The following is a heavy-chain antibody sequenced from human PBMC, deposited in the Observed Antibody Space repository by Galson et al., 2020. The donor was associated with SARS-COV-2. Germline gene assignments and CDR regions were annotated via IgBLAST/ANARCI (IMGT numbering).Heavy chain of an antibody. Sequence: SEPLSLTFGLSGYSISGDSYWGWIRQSPEKGLEWLCIINQSGGNTHYNPSLKSRVTISLETSKTQFSLKLTSVTAADTAVYYCARQVGWGRWYLDLWGRGTRVTVSP. D-gene: IGHD1-26*01. CDR1: GYSISGDSY. V-gene: IGHV4-38-2*01. CDR3: ARQVGWGRWYLDL. J-gene: IGHJ2*01. CDR2: INQSGGNT.